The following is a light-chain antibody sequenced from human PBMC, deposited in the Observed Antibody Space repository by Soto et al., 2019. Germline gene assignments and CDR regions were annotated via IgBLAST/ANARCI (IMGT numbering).Light chain of an antibody. CDR3: QQYNSYSPWT. J-gene: IGKJ1*01. Sequence: DIPMTQSPSTLSASVGDRVTITCRASQSISSWLAWYQQKPGKAPKLLIYDASSLESGVPSRFSGSGSGTEFTLTISSLQPDDFATYYCQQYNSYSPWTLGQGTKVEIK. V-gene: IGKV1-5*01. CDR2: DAS. CDR1: QSISSW.